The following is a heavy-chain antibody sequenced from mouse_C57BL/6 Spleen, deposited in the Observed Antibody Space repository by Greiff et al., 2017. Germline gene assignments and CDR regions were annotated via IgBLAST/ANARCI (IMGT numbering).Heavy chain of an antibody. J-gene: IGHJ3*01. CDR3: SRYYDYEACFAY. V-gene: IGHV14-3*01. Sequence: VQLQQSVAELVRPGASVKLSCTASGYNITNTYMHWVKQRPEQGLEWIGRIDPANGNTKYAPKFQGKATITEDTSSNTAYLQLSSLTSEDTAIYYCSRYYDYEACFAYWGQGTLVTVSA. D-gene: IGHD2-4*01. CDR1: GYNITNTY. CDR2: IDPANGNT.